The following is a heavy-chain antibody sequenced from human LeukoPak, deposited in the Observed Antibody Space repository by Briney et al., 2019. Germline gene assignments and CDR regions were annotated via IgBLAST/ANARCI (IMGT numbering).Heavy chain of an antibody. CDR1: GGSISSYY. V-gene: IGHV4-59*08. Sequence: SETLSLTCTVSGGSISSYYWSWIRQPPGKGLEWIGYIYYSGSTNYNPSLKSRVTISVDTSKNQFSLKLSSVTAADTAVYYCARVRRATVVKPNSNWFDPWGQGTLVTVSS. CDR3: ARVRRATVVKPNSNWFDP. D-gene: IGHD4-23*01. J-gene: IGHJ5*02. CDR2: IYYSGST.